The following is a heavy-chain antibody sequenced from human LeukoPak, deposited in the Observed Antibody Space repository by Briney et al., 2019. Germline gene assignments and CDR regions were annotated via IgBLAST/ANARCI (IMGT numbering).Heavy chain of an antibody. CDR1: GFTFSSYS. J-gene: IGHJ6*02. CDR3: ARDRPSLYYYGMDV. CDR2: ISYDGSNK. V-gene: IGHV3-30*03. Sequence: GGALRLSCAASGFTFSSYSMKWVRQAPGKGLEWVAVISYDGSNKYYADSVKGRFTISRDNSKNTLYLQMNSLRAEDTAVYYCARDRPSLYYYGMDVWGQGTTVTVSS.